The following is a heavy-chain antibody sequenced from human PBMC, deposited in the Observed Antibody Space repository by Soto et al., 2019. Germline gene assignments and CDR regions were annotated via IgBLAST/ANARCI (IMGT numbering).Heavy chain of an antibody. D-gene: IGHD3-9*01. J-gene: IGHJ4*02. CDR3: TTEDILTGYYYFDY. V-gene: IGHV3-15*01. CDR2: IKSKTDGGTT. CDR1: GFTFSNAW. Sequence: GGSLRLSCAASGFTFSNAWMSWVRQAPGKGLEWVGRIKSKTDGGTTDYAAPVKGRFTISRDDSKNTLYLQMNSLKTEDTAVYYCTTEDILTGYYYFDYWGQGTLVTVSS.